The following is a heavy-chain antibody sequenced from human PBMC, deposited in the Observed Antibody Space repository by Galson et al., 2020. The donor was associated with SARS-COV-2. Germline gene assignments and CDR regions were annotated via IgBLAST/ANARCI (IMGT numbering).Heavy chain of an antibody. CDR3: ARGHFGVVIFPDY. Sequence: SETLSLTCTVSGGSVSNRNYYWGWLRQPPGKGLEWIGSINYSGSTYYKSSLKSRVTISVDTSKNQFSLKLTSVTAADTAMYYCARGHFGVVIFPDYWGQGTLVTVFS. J-gene: IGHJ4*02. V-gene: IGHV4-39*07. CDR2: INYSGST. D-gene: IGHD3-3*01. CDR1: GGSVSNRNYY.